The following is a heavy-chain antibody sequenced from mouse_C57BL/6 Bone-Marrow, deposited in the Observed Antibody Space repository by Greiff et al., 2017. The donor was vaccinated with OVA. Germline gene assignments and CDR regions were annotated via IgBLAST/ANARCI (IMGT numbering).Heavy chain of an antibody. Sequence: EVQVVESGPGLVKPSQSLSLTCSVTGYSITSGYYWNWIRQFPGNKLEWMGYISYDGSNNYNPSLKNRISITRDTSKNQFFLKLNSVTTEDTATYYCARVEDGYYFDYWGQGTTLTVSS. CDR1: GYSITSGYY. CDR3: ARVEDGYYFDY. D-gene: IGHD2-3*01. CDR2: ISYDGSN. V-gene: IGHV3-6*01. J-gene: IGHJ2*01.